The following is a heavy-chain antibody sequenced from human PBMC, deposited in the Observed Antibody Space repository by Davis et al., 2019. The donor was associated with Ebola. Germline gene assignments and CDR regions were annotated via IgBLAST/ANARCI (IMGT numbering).Heavy chain of an antibody. V-gene: IGHV3-23*01. Sequence: GESLKTSCTASVITFSSYAMTWVRQAPGKGLEWVSAISGSGCSTYYADSVKGRFTISRDNSKKTLYLQMNSLRAEDTAVYYCARGLQTRWRVGWGMDVWGQGTTVTVSS. CDR1: VITFSSYA. D-gene: IGHD3-16*01. J-gene: IGHJ6*02. CDR2: ISGSGCST. CDR3: ARGLQTRWRVGWGMDV.